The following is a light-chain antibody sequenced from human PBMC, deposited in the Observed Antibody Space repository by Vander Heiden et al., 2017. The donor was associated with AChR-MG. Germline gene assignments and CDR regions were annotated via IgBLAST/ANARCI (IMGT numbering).Light chain of an antibody. CDR3: CSDAGRNTFGV. J-gene: IGLJ1*01. Sequence: QSALTQPASVSGYPGQSITISCTGTSNDVGSFTFFAGYQQAPGKAPKLIIYEVNKRPSGVSTRFSGSKSGDTASLTISGLQAEDEADYHCCSDAGRNTFGVFGSGTRVTVL. V-gene: IGLV2-23*02. CDR2: EVN. CDR1: SNDVGSFTF.